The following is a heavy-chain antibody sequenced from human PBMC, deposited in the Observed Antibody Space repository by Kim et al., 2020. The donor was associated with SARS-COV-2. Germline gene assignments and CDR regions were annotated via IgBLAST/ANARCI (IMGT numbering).Heavy chain of an antibody. D-gene: IGHD5-12*01. Sequence: ASVKVSCKASGYTFTSYYMHWVRQAPGQGLEWMGIINPSGGSTSYAQKFQGRVTMTRDTSTSTVYMELSSLRSEDTAVYYCARESEQRWLTRKDWFDPWGQGTLVTVSS. V-gene: IGHV1-46*01. CDR3: ARESEQRWLTRKDWFDP. CDR1: GYTFTSYY. CDR2: INPSGGST. J-gene: IGHJ5*02.